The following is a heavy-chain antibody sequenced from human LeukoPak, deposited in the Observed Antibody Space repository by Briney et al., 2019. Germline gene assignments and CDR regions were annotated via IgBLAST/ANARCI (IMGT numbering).Heavy chain of an antibody. CDR2: IIPIFGTA. CDR3: AKDWHILTGRNCFDP. CDR1: GGTFSSYA. Sequence: ASVKVSCKASGGTFSSYAISWVRQAPGQGLEWMGGIIPIFGTANYAQKFQGRVTITADESTSTAYMELSSLRSEDTAVYYCAKDWHILTGRNCFDPWGQGTLVTVSS. V-gene: IGHV1-69*13. D-gene: IGHD3-9*01. J-gene: IGHJ5*02.